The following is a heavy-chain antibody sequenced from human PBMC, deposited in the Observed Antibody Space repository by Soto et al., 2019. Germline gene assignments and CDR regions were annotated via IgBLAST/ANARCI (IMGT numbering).Heavy chain of an antibody. V-gene: IGHV4-30-4*01. CDR2: IYKTGTS. CDR1: GDYINSGDYY. D-gene: IGHD6-6*01. J-gene: IGHJ5*02. Sequence: QVHLEESGPGLVKASQTLTLTCTVSGDYINSGDYYWTWIRQSPGKGLEWLAYIYKTGTSYYNPSLRSRILISIDISTNRFPLQVTSLTGAGTAFYYCASSLSASSGWFDPWGQGTLVTVSS. CDR3: ASSLSASSGWFDP.